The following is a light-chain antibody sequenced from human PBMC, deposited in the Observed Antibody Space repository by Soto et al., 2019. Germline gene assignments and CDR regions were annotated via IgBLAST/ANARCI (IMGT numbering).Light chain of an antibody. V-gene: IGLV2-23*01. CDR1: SSDVGSYNL. J-gene: IGLJ2*01. Sequence: QPASVSGSPGQSITISCTGTSSDVGSYNLVSWYQQHPGKAPKLMIYEGSKRPSGVSNRFSGSKSGNTASLTISGLQAEDEADYYCCSYAGSSLYVVFGGGTKLTVL. CDR3: CSYAGSSLYVV. CDR2: EGS.